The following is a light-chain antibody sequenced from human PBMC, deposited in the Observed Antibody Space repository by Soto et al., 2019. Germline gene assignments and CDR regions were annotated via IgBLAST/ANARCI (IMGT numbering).Light chain of an antibody. J-gene: IGKJ5*01. V-gene: IGKV3D-20*01. Sequence: EIVLTQSPATLSLSPGDRATLSCGASQSVTNNYLAWYQQKPGLAPRLLIYDASYRANGIPDRFSGSGSGTDFTLTISRLEPEDFAVYYCQQYGSSPKITFGQGTRLEIK. CDR3: QQYGSSPKIT. CDR2: DAS. CDR1: QSVTNNY.